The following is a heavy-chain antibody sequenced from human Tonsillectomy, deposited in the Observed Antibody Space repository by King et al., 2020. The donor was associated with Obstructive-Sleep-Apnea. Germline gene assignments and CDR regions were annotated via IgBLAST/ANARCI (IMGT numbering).Heavy chain of an antibody. CDR1: GFTFNSYG. D-gene: IGHD6-6*01. Sequence: VQLVESGGGVVQPGRSLRLSCAASGFTFNSYGMHWVRQAPGKGLEWLAVISYDGSNKNYADSVKGRFTISRDNSKNTLYLKMNSLRAEDTGMYYCAKNEASISAVSTDPIAWGQGTLVTVSS. CDR3: AKNEASISAVSTDPIA. J-gene: IGHJ5*02. CDR2: ISYDGSNK. V-gene: IGHV3-30*18.